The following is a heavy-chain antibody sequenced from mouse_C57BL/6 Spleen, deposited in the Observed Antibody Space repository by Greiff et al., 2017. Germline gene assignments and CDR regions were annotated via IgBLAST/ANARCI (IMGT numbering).Heavy chain of an antibody. Sequence: VKLMESGAELARPGASVKLSCKASGYTFTSYGISWVKQRTGQGLEWIGEIYPRSGNTYYNEKFKGKATLTADKSSSTAYMELRSLTSEDSAVYFCARSEDYYAMDYWGQGTSVTVSS. CDR1: GYTFTSYG. CDR2: IYPRSGNT. V-gene: IGHV1-81*01. J-gene: IGHJ4*01. CDR3: ARSEDYYAMDY.